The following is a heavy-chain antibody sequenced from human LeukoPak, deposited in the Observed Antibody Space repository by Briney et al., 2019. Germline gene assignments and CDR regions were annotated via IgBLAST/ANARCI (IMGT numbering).Heavy chain of an antibody. CDR3: ARGRLFLPRRATAMGACDI. J-gene: IGHJ3*02. Sequence: SETLSLTSAVYGGSFSDYYWSWIRQPPGQGLEWRGEINHSGSTNYNPSLTSGVTISVDTSKNQFSLKLSSVTDADKAVYYCARGRLFLPRRATAMGACDIWAQETRVTVSS. D-gene: IGHD2-2*01. CDR1: GGSFSDYY. V-gene: IGHV4-34*01. CDR2: INHSGST.